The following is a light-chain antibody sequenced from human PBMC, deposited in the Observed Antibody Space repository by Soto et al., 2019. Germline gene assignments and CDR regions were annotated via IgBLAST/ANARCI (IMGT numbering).Light chain of an antibody. V-gene: IGLV1-44*01. CDR3: STWDDSLNGWV. CDR2: NDD. CDR1: ISNIGKDT. J-gene: IGLJ3*02. Sequence: QSVLTQPPSVSGTPGLRVNISCSGGISNIGKDTVNCYQQLPGTAPKLLMFNDDKRPSGVPDRLSGSRSGTSASLAISGLQSDDEAVYFCSTWDDSLNGWVFGGGTKVTVI.